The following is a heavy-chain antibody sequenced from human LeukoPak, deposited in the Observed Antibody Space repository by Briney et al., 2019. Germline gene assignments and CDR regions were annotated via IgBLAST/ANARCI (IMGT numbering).Heavy chain of an antibody. CDR3: ARSLGYDFFLY. J-gene: IGHJ4*02. Sequence: SVKVSCKASGYTFTSYDINWVRQAPGQGLEWMGGIIPIFGTANYAQKFQGRVTITTDESTSTAYMELSSLRSEDTAVYYCARSLGYDFFLYWGQGTLVTVSS. V-gene: IGHV1-69*05. D-gene: IGHD3-3*01. CDR2: IIPIFGTA. CDR1: GYTFTSYD.